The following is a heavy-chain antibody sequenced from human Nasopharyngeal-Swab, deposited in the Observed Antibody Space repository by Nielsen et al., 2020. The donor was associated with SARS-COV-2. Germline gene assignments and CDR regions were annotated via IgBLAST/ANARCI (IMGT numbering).Heavy chain of an antibody. CDR1: GFIFSGSA. J-gene: IGHJ4*02. CDR3: TGWGFDQDY. CDR2: IRSKANNYAT. V-gene: IGHV3-73*01. Sequence: GGSLRLSCAGSGFIFSGSAMDWVRQASGKGLEWVGRIRSKANNYATAYAASVKGRFTISRDDSKNTAYLQMNSLKTEDTAVYYCTGWGFDQDYWGQGTLVTVSS. D-gene: IGHD2-21*01.